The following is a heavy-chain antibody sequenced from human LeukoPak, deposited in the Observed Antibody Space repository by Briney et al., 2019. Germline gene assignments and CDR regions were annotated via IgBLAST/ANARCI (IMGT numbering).Heavy chain of an antibody. J-gene: IGHJ6*02. CDR3: KAGGLIVNYYGMDV. D-gene: IGHD3-10*01. CDR2: IRSKANSYAT. V-gene: IGHV3-73*01. Sequence: GGSLRLSCAASGFTFSTYVMSWVRQASGKGLEWVGRIRSKANSYATAYAASVKGRFTISRDDSKNTAYLQMNSLKTEDTAVYYCKAGGLIVNYYGMDVWGQGTTVTVSS. CDR1: GFTFSTYV.